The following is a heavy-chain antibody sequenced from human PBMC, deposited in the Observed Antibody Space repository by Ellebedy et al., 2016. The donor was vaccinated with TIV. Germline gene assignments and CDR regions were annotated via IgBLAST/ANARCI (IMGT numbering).Heavy chain of an antibody. CDR3: ARVGIQLWLNWYFDL. CDR1: GFTFSDYY. D-gene: IGHD5-18*01. CDR2: ISSSGSTI. J-gene: IGHJ2*01. V-gene: IGHV3-11*01. Sequence: GESLKISCAASGFTFSDYYMSWIRQAPGKGLEWVSYISSSGSTIYYADSVKGRFTISRDNSKNTLYLQMNSLRAEDTAVYYCARVGIQLWLNWYFDLWGRGTLVTVSS.